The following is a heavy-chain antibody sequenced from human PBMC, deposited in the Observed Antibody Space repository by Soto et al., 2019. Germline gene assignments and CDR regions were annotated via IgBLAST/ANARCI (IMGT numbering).Heavy chain of an antibody. J-gene: IGHJ4*02. CDR2: IRGKAYSGTT. CDR1: GFTFGGYA. V-gene: IGHV3-49*04. Sequence: PVGSLRLSCTTSGFTFGGYAMSWVRQAPGKGLEWVGFIRGKAYSGTTEYAASVRGRFTISRDDSKSIAYLQMNSLESEDTAVYYCASVHYYDSSVQPGYWGQGTLVTVSS. D-gene: IGHD3-22*01. CDR3: ASVHYYDSSVQPGY.